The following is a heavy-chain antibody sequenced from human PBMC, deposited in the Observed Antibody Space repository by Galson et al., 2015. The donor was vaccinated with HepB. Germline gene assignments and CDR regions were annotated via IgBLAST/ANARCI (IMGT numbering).Heavy chain of an antibody. J-gene: IGHJ4*02. CDR2: ISGNGDRI. Sequence: SLRLSCAASGFIFKDSAMHWVRQTPGKGLEWVAGISGNGDRIPYANSVKGRFTISRDNAKNCLYLEMKSLRVEDTALYYCAKATVVGFRRYFFDSWGQGTLVTVSS. CDR3: AKATVVGFRRYFFDS. D-gene: IGHD4-23*01. V-gene: IGHV3-9*01. CDR1: GFIFKDSA.